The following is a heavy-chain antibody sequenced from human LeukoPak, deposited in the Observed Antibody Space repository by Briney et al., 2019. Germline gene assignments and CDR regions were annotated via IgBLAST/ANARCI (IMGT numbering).Heavy chain of an antibody. Sequence: GGSLRLSCAASGFTFDDYAMHWVRQAPGKGPEWVSYVTANGGTYYADSVKGRFVISRDNSKNSLYLQMNILRPEDTALYYCAKIFNPHAFDTWGQGTMVTVSS. CDR2: VTANGGT. CDR3: AKIFNPHAFDT. J-gene: IGHJ3*02. V-gene: IGHV3-43*02. CDR1: GFTFDDYA. D-gene: IGHD1-14*01.